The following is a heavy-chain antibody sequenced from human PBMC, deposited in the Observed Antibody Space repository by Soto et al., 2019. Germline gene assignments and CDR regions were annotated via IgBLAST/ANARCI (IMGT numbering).Heavy chain of an antibody. J-gene: IGHJ6*02. CDR3: ARDGREAYGMDV. CDR1: GGSISSHY. Sequence: LPETLSLTCTVSGGSISSHYWSWVRQAPGKGLEWIGHIYYRGSTSYNPSLRSRSTISVDTSNNQFSLKLNSVTTADTAVYYCARDGREAYGMDVWGQGTKVTVSS. V-gene: IGHV4-59*11. CDR2: IYYRGST. D-gene: IGHD1-26*01.